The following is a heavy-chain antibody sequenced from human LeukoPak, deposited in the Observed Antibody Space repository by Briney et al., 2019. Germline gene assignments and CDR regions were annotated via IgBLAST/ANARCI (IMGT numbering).Heavy chain of an antibody. V-gene: IGHV1-69*13. CDR1: GGTFSSYA. D-gene: IGHD5-12*01. J-gene: IGHJ4*02. Sequence: GASVKVSRKASGGTFSSYAISWVRQAPGQGLEWMGGIIPIFGTANYAQKFQGRVTITADESTSTAYMELSSLRSEDTAVYYCARDRSGYEPFDYWGQGTLVTVSS. CDR2: IIPIFGTA. CDR3: ARDRSGYEPFDY.